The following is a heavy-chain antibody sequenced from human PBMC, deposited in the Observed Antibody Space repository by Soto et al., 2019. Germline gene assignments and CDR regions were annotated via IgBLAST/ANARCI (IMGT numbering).Heavy chain of an antibody. V-gene: IGHV3-23*01. D-gene: IGHD3-10*01. CDR2: ISGSGDTT. Sequence: GGSLRLSCAGSGFIFSSYAMTWVRQAPGKGLEWVSSISGSGDTTYYADSVRGRFIISTDNSKNTLCLQMNSLRAEDTAVYYCAKDPSGSYYFDYWGRGTLVTVSS. J-gene: IGHJ4*02. CDR3: AKDPSGSYYFDY. CDR1: GFIFSSYA.